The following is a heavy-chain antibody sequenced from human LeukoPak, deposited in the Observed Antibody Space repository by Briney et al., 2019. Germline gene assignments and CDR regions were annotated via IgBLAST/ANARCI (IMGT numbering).Heavy chain of an antibody. CDR3: ARDHSGFHFDY. V-gene: IGHV1-18*01. D-gene: IGHD3-10*01. CDR2: ISAYNGIP. CDR1: GYTFTSYH. J-gene: IGHJ4*02. Sequence: GASVKVSCKASGYTFTSYHIAWVRQAPGRGLEWMGWISAYNGIPKYAENHQGRITMTIDTSTSTAYMELRSLRSDDTAVYYCARDHSGFHFDYWGQGTLVTVSS.